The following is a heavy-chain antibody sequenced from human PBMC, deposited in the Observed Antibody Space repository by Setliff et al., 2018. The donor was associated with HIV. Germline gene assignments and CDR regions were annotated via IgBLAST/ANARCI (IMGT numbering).Heavy chain of an antibody. CDR1: EGTFSSYA. J-gene: IGHJ4*02. CDR2: INPLLGTT. V-gene: IGHV1-69*13. D-gene: IGHD3-22*01. Sequence: GASVKVSCKTSEGTFSSYAISWVRQAPGQGLEWVGGINPLLGTTNFAKKFQGRVTMTADEFPFMVYMELSSLTSEDTAVYYCSYYDSSGSDRNFDYWGQGTQVTVSS. CDR3: SYYDSSGSDRNFDY.